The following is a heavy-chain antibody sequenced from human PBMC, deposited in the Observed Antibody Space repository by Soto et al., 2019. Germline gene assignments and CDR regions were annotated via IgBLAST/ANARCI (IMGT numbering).Heavy chain of an antibody. J-gene: IGHJ4*02. CDR2: LFPGGPT. Sequence: PSETLSLTCTVSGDPITSYFWSWIRQPAGKGLEWIGHLFPGGPTSLNTSLESRVSMSIDTSKNQFSLTLTSVTAADTAMYYCARTLSGFTYGSRQFYFDYWGQGSLVTVSS. D-gene: IGHD3-10*01. V-gene: IGHV4-4*07. CDR3: ARTLSGFTYGSRQFYFDY. CDR1: GDPITSYF.